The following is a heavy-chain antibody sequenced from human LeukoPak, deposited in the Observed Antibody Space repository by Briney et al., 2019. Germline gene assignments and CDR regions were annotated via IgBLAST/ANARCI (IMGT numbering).Heavy chain of an antibody. J-gene: IGHJ3*02. Sequence: PGGSLRLSCAASGFTVSSNYMSWVRQAPGKGLEWVSVLYSGGSTYYEDSVKGRFTISRDNSKNTLYLQMNSLRAEDTAVYYCAKGRTSGYVSDAFDIWGQGTVVTVSS. CDR2: LYSGGST. CDR1: GFTVSSNY. V-gene: IGHV3-66*01. D-gene: IGHD5-12*01. CDR3: AKGRTSGYVSDAFDI.